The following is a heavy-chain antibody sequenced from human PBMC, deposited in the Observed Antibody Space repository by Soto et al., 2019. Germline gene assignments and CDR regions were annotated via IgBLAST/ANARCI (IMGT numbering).Heavy chain of an antibody. CDR2: IYYSGST. D-gene: IGHD2-2*01. J-gene: IGHJ3*02. V-gene: IGHV4-31*03. CDR3: ARFLSGYCSSTSCQDDAFDI. Sequence: SETLSLTCTVSGGSISSVGYYWSWVRQHPGKSLEWIGYIYYSGSTYYNPSLKSRLTISVDTSKNQFSLKLNSVTAADTAMYYCARFLSGYCSSTSCQDDAFDIWGQGTMVTVSS. CDR1: GGSISSVGYY.